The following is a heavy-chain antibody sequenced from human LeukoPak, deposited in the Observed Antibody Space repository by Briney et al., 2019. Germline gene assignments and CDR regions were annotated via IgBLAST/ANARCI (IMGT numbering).Heavy chain of an antibody. CDR2: IYYSGST. D-gene: IGHD5-24*01. CDR1: GGSISSSSYY. V-gene: IGHV4-39*01. Sequence: PSETLSLTCTVSGGSISSSSYYWGWIRQPPGKGLEWIGSIYYSGSTYYNPSLKSRVTISVDTSKNQFSLKLSSVTAADTAVYYCARWLQFLFYFDYWGQGTLVTVSS. CDR3: ARWLQFLFYFDY. J-gene: IGHJ4*02.